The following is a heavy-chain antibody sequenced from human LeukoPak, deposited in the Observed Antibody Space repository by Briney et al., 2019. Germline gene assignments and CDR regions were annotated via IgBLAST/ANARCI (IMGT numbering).Heavy chain of an antibody. CDR3: AKPMGSGYYYEGEYFQH. CDR2: ISSSSSYI. J-gene: IGHJ1*01. D-gene: IGHD3-22*01. Sequence: GGSLRLSCAASGFTFSSYSMNWVRQAPGKGLEWVSSISSSSSYIYYADSVKGRFTISRDNAKNSLYLQMNSLRAEDTAVYYCAKPMGSGYYYEGEYFQHWGQGTLVTVSS. V-gene: IGHV3-21*01. CDR1: GFTFSSYS.